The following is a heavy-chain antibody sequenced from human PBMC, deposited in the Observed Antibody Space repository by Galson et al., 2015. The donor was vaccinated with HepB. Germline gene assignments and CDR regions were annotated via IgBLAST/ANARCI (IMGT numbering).Heavy chain of an antibody. Sequence: SLRLSCAASGFTFSSYAMHWVRQAPGKGLEWVAVISYDGSNKYYADSVKGRFTISRDNSKNTLYLQMNSLRAEDTAVYYCARAGGYIDHYYYYGMDVWGQGTTVTVSS. CDR2: ISYDGSNK. CDR1: GFTFSSYA. CDR3: ARAGGYIDHYYYYGMDV. V-gene: IGHV3-30-3*01. D-gene: IGHD3-22*01. J-gene: IGHJ6*02.